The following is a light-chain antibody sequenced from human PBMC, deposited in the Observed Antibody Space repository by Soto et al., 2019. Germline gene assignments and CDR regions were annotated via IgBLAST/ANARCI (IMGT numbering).Light chain of an antibody. CDR3: QQYGSSPPIT. J-gene: IGKJ5*01. Sequence: EVVLTQSPVTVSLSPGERATLSCRASQSVGTNLVWYQHKPGQAPRPLIYGAYIRATGIPARFSASGSGTEFTLTISSLQSEDSAVYYCQQYGSSPPITFGQGTRLEIK. CDR1: QSVGTN. V-gene: IGKV3-15*01. CDR2: GAY.